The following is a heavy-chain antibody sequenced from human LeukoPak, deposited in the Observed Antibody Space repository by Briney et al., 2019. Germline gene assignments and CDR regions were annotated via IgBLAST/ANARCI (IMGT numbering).Heavy chain of an antibody. CDR1: GFTFSSYA. J-gene: IGHJ5*02. V-gene: IGHV3-15*01. Sequence: GGSLRLSCAASGFTFSSYAMTWIRQAPGKGLEWVGRIKSKTDGGPTDYAAAVKGRFTISRDDSENTLYLQMDSLKTEDTAVYYCTTDSVGRWGQGTLVTVSS. CDR3: TTDSVGR. CDR2: IKSKTDGGPT.